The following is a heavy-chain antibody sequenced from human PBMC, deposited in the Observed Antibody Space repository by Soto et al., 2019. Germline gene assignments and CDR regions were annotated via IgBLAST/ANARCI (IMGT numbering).Heavy chain of an antibody. CDR3: ALTCRWIRPNDYFGH. CDR2: VYWDGDE. D-gene: IGHD5-18*01. V-gene: IGHV2-5*02. CDR1: GFSLIGSGMG. Sequence: QITLKESGPVVVKPTQTLTLTCTYSGFSLIGSGMGGGWIRQPPGKALEWLAFVYWDGDERYSHSLQSRLTMSNDTSKGQVVLKMTKMDPVDTGTYFCALTCRWIRPNDYFGHWGQGTRVTVSS. J-gene: IGHJ4*02.